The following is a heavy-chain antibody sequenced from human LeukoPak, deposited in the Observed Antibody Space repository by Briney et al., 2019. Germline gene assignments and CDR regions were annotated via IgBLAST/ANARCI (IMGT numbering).Heavy chain of an antibody. CDR2: IYSGGNT. CDR1: GFGVSNNY. Sequence: PGGSLRLSCAASGFGVSNNYMSWVRQAPGEGLEWIAGIYSGGNTYYAESVQGRFTISRDTYKNMVYLQMNGLTPEDTAVYYCARDPTGASVWGKGTTVTVSS. J-gene: IGHJ6*04. CDR3: ARDPTGASV. D-gene: IGHD1-14*01. V-gene: IGHV3-53*01.